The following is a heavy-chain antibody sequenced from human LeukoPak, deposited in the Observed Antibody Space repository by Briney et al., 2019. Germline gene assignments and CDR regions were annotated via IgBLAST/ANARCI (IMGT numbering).Heavy chain of an antibody. D-gene: IGHD6-19*01. V-gene: IGHV4-39*07. J-gene: IGHJ4*02. CDR1: GGSISSSSYY. Sequence: SETLSLTCTVSGGSISSSSYYWGWIRQPPGKGLEWIGSIYYSGSTYYNPSLKSRVTISVDTSKNQFSLKLTSVTAADTAVYYCARPRQWLVYFDYWGQGTLVTVSS. CDR2: IYYSGST. CDR3: ARPRQWLVYFDY.